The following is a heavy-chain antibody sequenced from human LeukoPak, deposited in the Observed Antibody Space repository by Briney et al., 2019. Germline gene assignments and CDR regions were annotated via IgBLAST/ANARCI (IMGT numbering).Heavy chain of an antibody. Sequence: PSETLSLICTVSTYSISSGYYWGWIRQPPGKGLEWIGNVHHFGNTNYNPSLKSRVTISVDTSKNQFSLKLSSVTAADTAVYYCARGRVVYSYGYTYYYYYMDVWGKGTTVTVSS. CDR2: VHHFGNT. V-gene: IGHV4-38-2*02. J-gene: IGHJ6*03. CDR3: ARGRVVYSYGYTYYYYYMDV. CDR1: TYSISSGYY. D-gene: IGHD5-18*01.